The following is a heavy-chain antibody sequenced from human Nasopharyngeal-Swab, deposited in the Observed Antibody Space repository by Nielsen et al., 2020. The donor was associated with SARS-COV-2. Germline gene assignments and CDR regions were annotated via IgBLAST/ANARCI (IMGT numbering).Heavy chain of an antibody. V-gene: IGHV3-30*02. CDR3: AKDHKMDSGGGVGYMDV. D-gene: IGHD3-16*01. Sequence: GRSLRLSCAASGFTFSSYGMHWVRQAPGEGLEWVAFIRYDGFNQHYVDSVKGRFTISRDSFKNTLYLQLNSLRAEDTAVYYCAKDHKMDSGGGVGYMDVWGKGTTVTVSS. J-gene: IGHJ6*03. CDR2: IRYDGFNQ. CDR1: GFTFSSYG.